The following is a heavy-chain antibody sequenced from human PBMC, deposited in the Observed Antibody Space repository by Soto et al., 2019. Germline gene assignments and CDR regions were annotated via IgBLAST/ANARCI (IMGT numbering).Heavy chain of an antibody. CDR1: GGDLSNSG. Sequence: QVNLVQSGTEMKKPGSSVMVSCKVSGGDLSNSGISWVRQAPGQGLEWMGGIFPLLAMVDYSQKFQGRVTISADESTNAAYMDLGSLRSEATAVYLCAKDDGAGFNSWGQGTLVIVSS. V-gene: IGHV1-69*04. D-gene: IGHD1-26*01. J-gene: IGHJ5*01. CDR3: AKDDGAGFNS. CDR2: IFPLLAMV.